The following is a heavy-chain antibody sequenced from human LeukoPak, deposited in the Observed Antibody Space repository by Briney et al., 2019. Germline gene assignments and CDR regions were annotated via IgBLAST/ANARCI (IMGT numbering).Heavy chain of an antibody. CDR1: GGSISSGGYY. J-gene: IGHJ4*02. D-gene: IGHD1-1*01. V-gene: IGHV4-31*03. CDR2: IYYSGST. Sequence: SQTLSLTCTVSGGSISSGGYYWSWIRQHPGKGLEWIGHIYYSGSTYYNPSLKSRVTISVDTSKNQFSLKLSSVTAADTAVYYCARTNEPVAPHFDYWGQGTLVTVSS. CDR3: ARTNEPVAPHFDY.